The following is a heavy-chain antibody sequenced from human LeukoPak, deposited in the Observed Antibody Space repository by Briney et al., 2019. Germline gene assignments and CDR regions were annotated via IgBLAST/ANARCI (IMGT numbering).Heavy chain of an antibody. J-gene: IGHJ4*02. CDR1: GFTFSSYW. V-gene: IGHV3-7*01. CDR3: ARGYYYDSRGYYPDH. CDR2: IKQDGSEK. Sequence: PGGSLRLSCAASGFTFSSYWMSWLRQAPGKGLEWVANIKQDGSEKYYVDSVKGRFTFSRDNAKNSMYLQMNSLRAEDTAVYYCARGYYYDSRGYYPDHWGQGTLVTVSS. D-gene: IGHD3-22*01.